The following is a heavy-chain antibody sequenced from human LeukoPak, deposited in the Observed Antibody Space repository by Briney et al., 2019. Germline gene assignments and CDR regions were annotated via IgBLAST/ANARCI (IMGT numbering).Heavy chain of an antibody. CDR3: AKDRYHRASYSRSLGTLDY. CDR2: ISGSGGST. D-gene: IGHD6-13*01. CDR1: GFTFSSYA. V-gene: IGHV3-23*01. Sequence: PGGSLRLSCAASGFTFSSYAMSWVRQAPGKGLEWVSTISGSGGSTYYADSVKGRFTISRDNSKNTLYLQMNSLRAEDTAVYYCAKDRYHRASYSRSLGTLDYWGQGTLVTVSS. J-gene: IGHJ4*02.